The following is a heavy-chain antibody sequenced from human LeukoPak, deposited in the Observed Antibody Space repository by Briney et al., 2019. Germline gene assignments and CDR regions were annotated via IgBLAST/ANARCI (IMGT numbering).Heavy chain of an antibody. CDR2: ISSNGGST. CDR1: GFTFSSYA. J-gene: IGHJ4*02. Sequence: PGGSLRLSCSASGFTFSSYAMHWVRQAPGKGLEYVSAISSNGGSTYYADSVKGRFTISRDNSKNTLYLQMNSLRAEDTAVYYCAKDKGLLWFGELPVWGQGTLVTVSS. CDR3: AKDKGLLWFGELPV. V-gene: IGHV3-64*04. D-gene: IGHD3-10*01.